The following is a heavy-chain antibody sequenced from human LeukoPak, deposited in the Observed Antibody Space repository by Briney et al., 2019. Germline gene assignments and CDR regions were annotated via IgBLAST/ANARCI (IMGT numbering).Heavy chain of an antibody. J-gene: IGHJ3*02. CDR2: ITAGNGNT. CDR1: GYNFRNYG. CDR3: ARDSARGYSYGYNAFDI. Sequence: ASVKVSCKASGYNFRNYGIGWVRQAPRQGLEWMGWITAGNGNTNYAQKVQGRVTMATDTSTSTAYMELRSLRSDDTAVYFCARDSARGYSYGYNAFDIWGQGTMVTVSS. D-gene: IGHD5-18*01. V-gene: IGHV1-18*01.